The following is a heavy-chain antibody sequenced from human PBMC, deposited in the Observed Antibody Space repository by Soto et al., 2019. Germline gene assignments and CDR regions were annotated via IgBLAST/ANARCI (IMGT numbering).Heavy chain of an antibody. D-gene: IGHD1-26*01. CDR3: ARGGGSDSFDY. J-gene: IGHJ4*02. V-gene: IGHV4-30-2*01. CDR2: INHLETT. Sequence: SETLSLTCTVSGASITFGGYSWSWIRQTPGKGLEWIGYINHLETTFYNPSFESRLTLSIDRAKNQFSLKLHSMSAADRAVYFCARGGGSDSFDYWGQGVLVTVSS. CDR1: GASITFGGYS.